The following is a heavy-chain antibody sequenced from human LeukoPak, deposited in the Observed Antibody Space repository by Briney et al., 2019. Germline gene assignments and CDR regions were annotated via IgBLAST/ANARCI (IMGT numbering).Heavy chain of an antibody. V-gene: IGHV4-59*11. CDR2: ISYIGST. J-gene: IGHJ3*02. Sequence: SETLSLTCAVSADSFSSHYGTWIRQPPGKGLEWIGYISYIGSTNYNPFIKSRVTISIDTSKNQFSLKLSSVTSADTAVYSCASDLVTVTKGFDIWGQGTMVTVSS. CDR3: ASDLVTVTKGFDI. D-gene: IGHD4-17*01. CDR1: ADSFSSHY.